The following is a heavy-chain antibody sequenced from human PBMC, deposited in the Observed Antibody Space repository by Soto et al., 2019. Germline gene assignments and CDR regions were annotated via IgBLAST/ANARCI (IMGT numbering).Heavy chain of an antibody. D-gene: IGHD6-19*01. CDR2: ISGFTGYT. J-gene: IGHJ4*02. Sequence: QVNLLQSGAEVKKPGASVKVSCRASGYTFTSYGISWVRQAPGQGLEWVGWISGFTGYTNYAQKLQGRLTLTTDTSTRTAYMELRSLRSDDTSVYYCARDDVGVAWCAPDFWGQGTLVTVSS. CDR1: GYTFTSYG. V-gene: IGHV1-18*01. CDR3: ARDDVGVAWCAPDF.